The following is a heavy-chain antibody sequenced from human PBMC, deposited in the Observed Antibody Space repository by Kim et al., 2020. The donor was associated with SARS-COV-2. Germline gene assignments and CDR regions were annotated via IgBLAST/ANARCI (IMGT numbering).Heavy chain of an antibody. CDR3: TTDRRTLGQQRFGRGYYYYYGMDV. CDR2: IKSKTDGGTT. Sequence: GGSLRLSCTASGFTFSNAWMSWVRQAPGKGLEWVGRIKSKTDGGTTDYAAPVKGRFTISRDDSKNTLYLQMNSLKTEDTAVYYCTTDRRTLGQQRFGRGYYYYYGMDVWGQGTTVTVSS. D-gene: IGHD3-16*01. J-gene: IGHJ6*02. V-gene: IGHV3-15*01. CDR1: GFTFSNAW.